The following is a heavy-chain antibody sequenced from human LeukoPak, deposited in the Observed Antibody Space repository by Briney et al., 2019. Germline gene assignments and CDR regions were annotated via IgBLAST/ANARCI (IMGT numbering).Heavy chain of an antibody. D-gene: IGHD3-10*01. V-gene: IGHV4-34*01. CDR2: IIHSGST. J-gene: IGHJ6*02. Sequence: PSETLSLTCAVYGGSFSGYYWSWIRQPPGKGLEWIGEIIHSGSTNYNPSLKSRVTISVDTSKNQFSLKLSSVTAADTAVYYCARGYYGSGSYVLYYYYYYGMDVWGQGTTVTVSS. CDR3: ARGYYGSGSYVLYYYYYYGMDV. CDR1: GGSFSGYY.